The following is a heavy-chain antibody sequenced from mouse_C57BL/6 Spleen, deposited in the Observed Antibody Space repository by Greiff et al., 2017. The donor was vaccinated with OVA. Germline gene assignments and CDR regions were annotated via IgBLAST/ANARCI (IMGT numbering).Heavy chain of an antibody. CDR3: ARLREYGLYFDV. D-gene: IGHD1-1*02. J-gene: IGHJ1*03. CDR2: IYPGDGDT. V-gene: IGHV1-80*01. Sequence: VKLQESGAELVKPGASVKISCKASGYAFSSYWMNWVKQRPGTGLEWIGQIYPGDGDTNYNGKFTGKATLTADKSSSTAYMQLSSLTTEDSAVYFCARLREYGLYFDVWGTGTTVTVSS. CDR1: GYAFSSYW.